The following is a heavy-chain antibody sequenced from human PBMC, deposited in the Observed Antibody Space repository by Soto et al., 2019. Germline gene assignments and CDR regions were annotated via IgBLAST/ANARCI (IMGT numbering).Heavy chain of an antibody. Sequence: EVQLVESGGGLVKPGGSLRLSCAASGFTFSNAWMSWVRQAPGKGLEWVGRIKSKTDGGTTDYAAHVKGRFTISRDDSKNTLYLQMNSLKTEDTAVYYCTTEEAVAGNDAFDIWGQGTMVTVSS. J-gene: IGHJ3*02. V-gene: IGHV3-15*01. CDR3: TTEEAVAGNDAFDI. CDR2: IKSKTDGGTT. D-gene: IGHD6-19*01. CDR1: GFTFSNAW.